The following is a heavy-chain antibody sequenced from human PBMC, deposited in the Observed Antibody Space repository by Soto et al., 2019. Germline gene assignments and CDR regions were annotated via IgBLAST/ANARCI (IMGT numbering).Heavy chain of an antibody. V-gene: IGHV3-30*18. CDR2: ISYDGSNK. CDR1: GFTFSSYG. CDR3: AKEGNDFYYYYMDV. Sequence: SLRLSCAASGFTFSSYGMHWVHQAPGKGLEWVAVISYDGSNKYYADSVKGRFTISRDNSKNTLYLQMNSLRAEDTAVYYCAKEGNDFYYYYMDVWGKGTTVTVSS. D-gene: IGHD3-3*01. J-gene: IGHJ6*03.